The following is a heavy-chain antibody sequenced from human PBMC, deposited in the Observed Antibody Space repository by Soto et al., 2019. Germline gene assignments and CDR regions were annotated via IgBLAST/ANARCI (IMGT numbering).Heavy chain of an antibody. CDR2: IYYSGST. J-gene: IGHJ5*02. D-gene: IGHD3-3*01. CDR3: AREARGITIFGAVTGNWFDP. CDR1: GGSISSGGYY. V-gene: IGHV4-31*02. Sequence: SETLSLTCTVSGGSISSGGYYWSWIRQHPGKGLEWIGYIYYSGSTYYNPSLKSRVTISVDTSKNQFSLKLSSGTAADTAVYYCAREARGITIFGAVTGNWFDPWGQGTLVNVSS.